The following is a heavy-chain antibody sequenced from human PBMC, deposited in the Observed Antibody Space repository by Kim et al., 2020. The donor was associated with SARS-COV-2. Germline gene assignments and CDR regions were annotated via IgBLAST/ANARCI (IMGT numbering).Heavy chain of an antibody. Sequence: GGSLRLSCAASGFTFSDYYMSWIRQAPGKGLEWVSYISSSSSYTNYADSVKGRFTISRDNAKNSLYLQMNSLRAEDTAVYYCARYYDFWSGYYSLYYYYYGMDVWGQGTTVTVSS. J-gene: IGHJ6*02. CDR1: GFTFSDYY. V-gene: IGHV3-11*03. D-gene: IGHD3-3*01. CDR3: ARYYDFWSGYYSLYYYYYGMDV. CDR2: ISSSSSYT.